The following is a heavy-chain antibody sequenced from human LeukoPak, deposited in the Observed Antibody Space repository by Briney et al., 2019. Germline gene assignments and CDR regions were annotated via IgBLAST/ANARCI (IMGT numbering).Heavy chain of an antibody. Sequence: GSLRLSCAASGFTFSNYAMSWVRQAPGKGLEWVSAISGSASSTYHADSVKGRFTISRDNSKNTLYLQMNSLRAEDTAVYYCARGSGSYYGYWGQGTLVTVSS. J-gene: IGHJ4*02. CDR3: ARGSGSYYGY. V-gene: IGHV3-23*01. CDR2: ISGSASST. CDR1: GFTFSNYA. D-gene: IGHD1-26*01.